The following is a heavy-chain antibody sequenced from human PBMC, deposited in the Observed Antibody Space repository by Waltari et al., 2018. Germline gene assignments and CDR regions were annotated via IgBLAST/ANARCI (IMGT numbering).Heavy chain of an antibody. Sequence: QVHLVKSGDGVKKRGSSGKVSGKALGGTFSTYAISWLRRAPGKGLEWMGRIIPIFGTANYAQKFQGRVTITADKSTSTAYMELSSLRSEDTAVYYCALCSSDYYYYMDVWGKGTTVIVSS. J-gene: IGHJ6*03. CDR2: IIPIFGTA. CDR1: GGTFSTYA. D-gene: IGHD2-2*01. V-gene: IGHV1-69*08. CDR3: ALCSSDYYYYMDV.